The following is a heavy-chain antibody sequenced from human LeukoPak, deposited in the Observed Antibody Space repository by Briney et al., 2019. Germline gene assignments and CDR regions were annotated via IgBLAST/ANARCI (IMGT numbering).Heavy chain of an antibody. CDR2: IRSKANSYAT. CDR3: TRHAIDYYGSGSYYTGATPFDY. CDR1: GFTFSGSA. D-gene: IGHD3-10*01. V-gene: IGHV3-73*01. J-gene: IGHJ4*02. Sequence: GGSLRLSCAASGFTFSGSAMHWVRQASGKGLEWVGRIRSKANSYATAYAASVKGRFTISRDDSKNTAYLQMNSLKTEDTAVYYCTRHAIDYYGSGSYYTGATPFDYWGQGTLVTVSS.